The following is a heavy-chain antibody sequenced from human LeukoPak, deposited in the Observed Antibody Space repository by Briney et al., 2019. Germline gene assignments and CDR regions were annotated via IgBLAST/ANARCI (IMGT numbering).Heavy chain of an antibody. V-gene: IGHV3-7*01. CDR1: EFTSSAFW. D-gene: IGHD2-8*02. J-gene: IGHJ6*04. CDR3: AIFAGAVPGNLLL. CDR2: INKDGTEK. Sequence: GGSLRLSCAASEFTSSAFWMTWVRRPPGKGLEWVANINKDGTEKEYVDSVKGRFSIFRDNAKNSVFLQMNSLRAEDTAVYYCAIFAGAVPGNLLLWGKGTPVIVSA.